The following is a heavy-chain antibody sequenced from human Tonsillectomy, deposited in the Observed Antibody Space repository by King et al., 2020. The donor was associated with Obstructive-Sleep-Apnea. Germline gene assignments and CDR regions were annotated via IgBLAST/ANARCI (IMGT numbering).Heavy chain of an antibody. CDR3: CGVAAVYFFDY. D-gene: IGHD2-15*01. Sequence: VQSGGSLRLSCAASGFTVSSNYMNWVRQAPGKGLEWVSLIYSGGSTYYADSVKGRFTISRDNSKNTLFLQMNSLRAEDTAVYYCCGVAAVYFFDYWGQGTLVTVSS. V-gene: IGHV3-66*01. J-gene: IGHJ4*02. CDR1: GFTVSSNY. CDR2: IYSGGST.